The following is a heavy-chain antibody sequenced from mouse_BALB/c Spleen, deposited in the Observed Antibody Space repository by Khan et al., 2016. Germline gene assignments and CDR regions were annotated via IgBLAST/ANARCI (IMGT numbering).Heavy chain of an antibody. V-gene: IGHV9-3-1*01. CDR2: INTNTGET. D-gene: IGHD1-1*01. J-gene: IGHJ2*02. CDR1: GYTFTNFG. Sequence: QVQLQQSGPELKKPGETVKISCKASGYTFTNFGINWVRQAPGKGLEWMDWINTNTGETTYADDFKGRFAFSLETSASTAYLQINNLKNEDTATYFFATGITPVIATRRPYWGQGISLPVSS. CDR3: ATGITPVIATRRPY.